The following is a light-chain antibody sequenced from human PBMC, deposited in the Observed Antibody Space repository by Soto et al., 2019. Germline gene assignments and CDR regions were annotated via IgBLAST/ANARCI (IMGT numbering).Light chain of an antibody. CDR2: GAS. CDR3: QQSSFSPLT. CDR1: HSVVNNY. Sequence: EIVLTQSPGTLSLSPGERATLSCRASHSVVNNYLAWFQQTPGQAPRLLISGASSRAAGIPGRFSGSGSGTDFTLTISRLEPEDFAVYYCQQSSFSPLTFGGGTRVEIK. J-gene: IGKJ4*01. V-gene: IGKV3-20*01.